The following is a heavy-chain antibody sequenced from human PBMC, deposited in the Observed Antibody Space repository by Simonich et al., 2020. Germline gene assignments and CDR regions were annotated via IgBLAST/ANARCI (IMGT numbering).Heavy chain of an antibody. CDR3: ARWAYSSSYFDY. J-gene: IGHJ4*02. Sequence: QLQLQESGPGLVKPSETLSLTCTVSGGSISSSSYYWGWIRQPPGKGLEWIGSIYYSGSTYYNPSLKSRVTISVDTSKNQFSLKLGSVTAADTAVYYCARWAYSSSYFDYWGQGTLVTVSS. CDR2: IYYSGST. D-gene: IGHD6-6*01. CDR1: GGSISSSSYY. V-gene: IGHV4-39*01.